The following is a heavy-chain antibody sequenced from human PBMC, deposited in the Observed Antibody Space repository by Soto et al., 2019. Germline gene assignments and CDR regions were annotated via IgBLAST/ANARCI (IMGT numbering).Heavy chain of an antibody. CDR2: ISYDGSNK. Sequence: QVQLVESGGGVVQPGRSLRLSCAASGFTFSSYAMHWVRQAPGKGLEWVAVISYDGSNKYYADSVKGRFTISRDNSKNTLYLQMNSLRAEDTAVYYCARTSYGGTFDYWCQGTVVTVSS. D-gene: IGHD5-18*01. CDR3: ARTSYGGTFDY. J-gene: IGHJ4*02. CDR1: GFTFSSYA. V-gene: IGHV3-30-3*01.